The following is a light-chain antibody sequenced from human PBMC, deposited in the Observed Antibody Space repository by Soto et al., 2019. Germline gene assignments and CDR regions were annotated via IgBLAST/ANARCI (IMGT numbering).Light chain of an antibody. J-gene: IGLJ1*01. V-gene: IGLV1-40*01. CDR1: SSNNGAGYD. CDR3: QSYDNSLSGYV. CDR2: GNS. Sequence: QSVLTQPPSVSGAPGQRVTISCTGSSSNNGAGYDVHWYQQLPGTAPKLLIYGNSNRPSGVPDRFSGSKSGTSASLAITGLQAEDEADYYCQSYDNSLSGYVFGTGTKDTDL.